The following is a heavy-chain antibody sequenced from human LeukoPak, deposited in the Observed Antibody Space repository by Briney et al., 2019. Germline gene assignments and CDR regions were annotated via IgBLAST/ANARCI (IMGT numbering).Heavy chain of an antibody. Sequence: GGSLRLSCEASGFPFGSYVMSWVRQAPGKGLEWTAYINHNAEMIFYPDFVKGRFTISRDNSKNTLYLQMNSLRAEDTAVYYCARDSSGYDYWGQGTLVTVSS. V-gene: IGHV3-48*01. CDR2: INHNAEMI. J-gene: IGHJ4*02. D-gene: IGHD3-22*01. CDR1: GFPFGSYV. CDR3: ARDSSGYDY.